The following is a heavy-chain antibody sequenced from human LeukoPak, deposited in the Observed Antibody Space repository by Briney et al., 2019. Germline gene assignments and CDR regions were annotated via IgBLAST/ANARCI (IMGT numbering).Heavy chain of an antibody. D-gene: IGHD2-2*01. Sequence: GGSLRLSCAASGFTFSSYAMSWVRQAPGKGLEWVSAISGSGGSTYYADSVKGRFTISRDNSKNRLYLQMNSLRAEDMAVYYYAKVGGGYCSSTSCSFDYWGQGSLVTVSS. CDR2: ISGSGGST. CDR1: GFTFSSYA. V-gene: IGHV3-23*01. J-gene: IGHJ4*02. CDR3: AKVGGGYCSSTSCSFDY.